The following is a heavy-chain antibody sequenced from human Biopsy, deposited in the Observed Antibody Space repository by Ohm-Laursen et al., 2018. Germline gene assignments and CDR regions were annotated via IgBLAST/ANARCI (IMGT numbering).Heavy chain of an antibody. D-gene: IGHD6-19*01. CDR1: GDSLSSGPDN. Sequence: PSDTLSLTCIVSGDSLSSGPDNWSWIRQPPGQGLEYIGFIYSGGNTNYNPSLQNRVTMSVDTSKNQFSLKLSSVIAADTAVYYCARGRCTSGWPYFANWGQGTLVIVSS. J-gene: IGHJ4*02. CDR2: IYSGGNT. CDR3: ARGRCTSGWPYFAN. V-gene: IGHV4-61*01.